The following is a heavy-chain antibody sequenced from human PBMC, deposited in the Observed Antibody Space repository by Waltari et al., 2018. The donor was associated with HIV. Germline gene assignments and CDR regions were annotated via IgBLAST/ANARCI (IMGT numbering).Heavy chain of an antibody. V-gene: IGHV4-61*02. J-gene: IGHJ5*02. Sequence: QVQLQESGPGLVKPSQTLSLTCTVSGGSISSGSYYWSWIRQPAGKGLEWIGRIYTRVSTNYNPSLKSRFTRSVDTSKNQFSLKLSSVTAADTAVYYCARDERYYDSSGYFNWFDPWGQGTLVTVSS. CDR1: GGSISSGSYY. CDR2: IYTRVST. D-gene: IGHD3-22*01. CDR3: ARDERYYDSSGYFNWFDP.